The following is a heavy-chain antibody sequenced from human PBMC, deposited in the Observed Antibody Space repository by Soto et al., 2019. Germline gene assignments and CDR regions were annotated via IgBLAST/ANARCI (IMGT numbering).Heavy chain of an antibody. V-gene: IGHV5-51*01. CDR1: GYSFTSYW. Sequence: RESLKISCKGSGYSFTSYWIGWVRQMPGKGLEWMGIIYPGDSDTRYSPSFQGQVTISADKSISTAYLQWSSLKASDTAMYYCARQATTVMATGWFDPWGQGTLVTVSS. CDR3: ARQATTVMATGWFDP. J-gene: IGHJ5*02. D-gene: IGHD4-4*01. CDR2: IYPGDSDT.